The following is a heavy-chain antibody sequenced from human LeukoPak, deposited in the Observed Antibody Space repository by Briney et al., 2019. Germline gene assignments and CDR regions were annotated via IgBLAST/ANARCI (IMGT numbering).Heavy chain of an antibody. Sequence: SETLSLTCAVSGGSISSGGYSWSWIRQPPGKGLEWIGYIYHSGSTYYNPSLKSRATISVDRSKNQFSLKLSSVTAADTAVYYCAREYPYYDFWSGYQSQNWFDPWGQGTLVTVSS. CDR3: AREYPYYDFWSGYQSQNWFDP. CDR1: GGSISSGGYS. J-gene: IGHJ5*02. V-gene: IGHV4-30-2*01. D-gene: IGHD3-3*01. CDR2: IYHSGST.